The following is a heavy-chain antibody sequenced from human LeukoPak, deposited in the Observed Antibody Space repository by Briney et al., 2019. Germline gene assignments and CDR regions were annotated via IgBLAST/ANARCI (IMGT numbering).Heavy chain of an antibody. Sequence: GGSLRLSCAASGFTFDDYAMHWVRQAPGKGLEWVSLISGDGGSTYYADSVKGRFTISRDNGKNSLYLQMNSLRTEDTALYYCAKDIGITMIVVVISDYYYYYGMDDWGQGTTVTVSS. J-gene: IGHJ6*02. D-gene: IGHD3-22*01. V-gene: IGHV3-43*02. CDR2: ISGDGGST. CDR3: AKDIGITMIVVVISDYYYYYGMDD. CDR1: GFTFDDYA.